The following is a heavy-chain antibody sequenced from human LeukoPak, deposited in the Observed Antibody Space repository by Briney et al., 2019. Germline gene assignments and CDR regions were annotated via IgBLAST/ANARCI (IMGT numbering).Heavy chain of an antibody. CDR1: GGSISSSSYY. J-gene: IGHJ4*02. D-gene: IGHD6-13*01. V-gene: IGHV4-39*01. CDR2: IYYSGST. Sequence: SETLSLTCTVSGGSISSSSYYWGWIRQPPGKGLEWIGSIYYSGSTYYNPSLKSRVTISVDTSKNQFSLKLSSVTAADTAVYYCARTITYSSSWYEWDLRYFDYWGQGTLVTVSS. CDR3: ARTITYSSSWYEWDLRYFDY.